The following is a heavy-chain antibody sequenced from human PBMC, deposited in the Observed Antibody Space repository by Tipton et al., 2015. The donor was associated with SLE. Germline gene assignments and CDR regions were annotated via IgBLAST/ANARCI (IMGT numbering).Heavy chain of an antibody. D-gene: IGHD2-2*01. CDR2: ISSSGSTI. CDR1: GGSFSDYY. CDR3: AKPLWDIVVVPAHGGKNYFDY. J-gene: IGHJ4*02. Sequence: LSLTCAVYGGSFSDYYMSWIRQAPGKGLERVSYISSSGSTIYYADSVKGRFTISRDNSKNTLYLQMNSLRAEDTAVYYCAKPLWDIVVVPAHGGKNYFDYWGQGTLVTVSS. V-gene: IGHV3-11*04.